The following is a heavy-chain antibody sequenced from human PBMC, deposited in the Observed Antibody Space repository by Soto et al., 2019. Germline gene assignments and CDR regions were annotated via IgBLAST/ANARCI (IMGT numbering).Heavy chain of an antibody. V-gene: IGHV4-39*01. CDR2: IYYSGST. D-gene: IGHD6-19*01. CDR3: ASYVAVAGRGNTYYFDY. Sequence: PSETLSLTCTVSGGSISSSSYHWGWIRQPPGKGLEWIGSIYYSGSTYYNPSLKSRVTISVDTSKNQFSLKLSSVTAADTAVYYCASYVAVAGRGNTYYFDYWGQGTLVTVSS. J-gene: IGHJ4*02. CDR1: GGSISSSSYH.